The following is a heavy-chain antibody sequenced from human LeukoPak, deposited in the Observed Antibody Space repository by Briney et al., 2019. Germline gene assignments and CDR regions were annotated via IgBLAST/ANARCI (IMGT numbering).Heavy chain of an antibody. D-gene: IGHD1-26*01. CDR3: ARVGRSLDAFDI. J-gene: IGHJ3*02. CDR1: GFTFSSYA. V-gene: IGHV3-23*01. CDR2: INLSGGNT. Sequence: GGSLRLSCAASGFTFSSYAMSWVRQAPGEGLEWVSTINLSGGNTYYADSVKGRFTISRDNSKNTLYLQMNSLRAEDTAVYYCARVGRSLDAFDIWGQGTMVTVSS.